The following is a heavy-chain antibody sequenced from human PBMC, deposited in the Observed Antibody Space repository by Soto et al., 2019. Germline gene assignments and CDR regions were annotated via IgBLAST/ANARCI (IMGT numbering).Heavy chain of an antibody. J-gene: IGHJ4*02. CDR1: GDSVSSNSAA. D-gene: IGHD3-22*01. CDR3: ARAYYYDGSGYYSSPFDY. Sequence: SQTLSLTCAISGDSVSSNSAAWNWIRQCPSRGLEWLGRTYYRSKWYNDYAVSVKSRITINPDTSKNQFSLQLNSVTPEDTAVYYCARAYYYDGSGYYSSPFDYWGQGTLVTVSS. V-gene: IGHV6-1*01. CDR2: TYYRSKWYN.